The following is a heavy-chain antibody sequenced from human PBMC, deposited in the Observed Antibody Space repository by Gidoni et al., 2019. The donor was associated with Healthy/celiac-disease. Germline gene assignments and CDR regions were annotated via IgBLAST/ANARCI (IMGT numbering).Heavy chain of an antibody. V-gene: IGHV1-3*01. D-gene: IGHD2-8*01. Sequence: QVQLVQSGAEVKKPGASVKVSCKASGYTFTSSAMHWVRQAPGQRLEWIGWINAGNGNTKYSQKFQGRVTITRDTSASTAYMELSSLRSEDTAVYYCARGGRLRYCTNGVCPYNWFDPWGQGTLVTVSS. J-gene: IGHJ5*02. CDR2: INAGNGNT. CDR3: ARGGRLRYCTNGVCPYNWFDP. CDR1: GYTFTSSA.